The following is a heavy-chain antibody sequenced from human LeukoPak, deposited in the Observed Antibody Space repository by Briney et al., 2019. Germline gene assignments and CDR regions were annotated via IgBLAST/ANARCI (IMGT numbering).Heavy chain of an antibody. J-gene: IGHJ5*02. D-gene: IGHD3-10*01. CDR1: GGSFSGYY. V-gene: IGHV4-34*01. CDR2: INHSGST. Sequence: PSETLSLTCAVYGGSFSGYYWSWIRQPPGKGLEWIGEINHSGSTNYNPSLKSRVTISVDTSRNQFSLKLSSVTAADTAVYHCARGRYYYGYPGWFDPWGQGTLVTVSS. CDR3: ARGRYYYGYPGWFDP.